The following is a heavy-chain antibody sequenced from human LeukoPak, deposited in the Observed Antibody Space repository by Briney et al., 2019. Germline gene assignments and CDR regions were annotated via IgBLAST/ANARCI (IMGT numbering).Heavy chain of an antibody. CDR3: ARAGYYGSGSYLYPDY. J-gene: IGHJ4*02. CDR2: IIPIFGTA. Sequence: GASVKVSCKASGYTFTGYYMHWVRQAPGQGLEWMGGIIPIFGTANYAQKFQGRVTITADESTSTAYMELSSLRSEDTAVYYCARAGYYGSGSYLYPDYWGQGTLVTVSS. V-gene: IGHV1-69*13. D-gene: IGHD3-10*01. CDR1: GYTFTGYY.